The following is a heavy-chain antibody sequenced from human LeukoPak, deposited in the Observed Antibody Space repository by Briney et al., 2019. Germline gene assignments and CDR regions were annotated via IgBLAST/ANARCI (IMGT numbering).Heavy chain of an antibody. CDR2: ISAYNGNT. CDR1: GYTFTSYG. D-gene: IGHD6-6*01. CDR3: ARTPARGDWFDP. V-gene: IGHV1-18*01. Sequence: ASVKVSCKASGYTFTSYGISWVRQAPGQGLEWMGWISAYNGNTNYAQKFQGRVTMTRDMSTSTVYMELSSLRSEDTAVYYCARTPARGDWFDPWGQGTLVTVSS. J-gene: IGHJ5*02.